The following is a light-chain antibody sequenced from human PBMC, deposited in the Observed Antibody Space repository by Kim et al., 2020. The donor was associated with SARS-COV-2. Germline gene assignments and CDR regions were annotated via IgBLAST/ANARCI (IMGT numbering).Light chain of an antibody. CDR1: NSGIGC. Sequence: SYELTQPPSASVSPGQTASITCSGGNSGIGCACWYQQKPVQSPVLVIYQYSNRPSGIPVRFPGSNSGYTTTLTITVTQPLSEADSYCQAWVSSTWVVGGG. CDR2: QYS. CDR3: QAWVSSTWV. J-gene: IGLJ3*02. V-gene: IGLV3-1*01.